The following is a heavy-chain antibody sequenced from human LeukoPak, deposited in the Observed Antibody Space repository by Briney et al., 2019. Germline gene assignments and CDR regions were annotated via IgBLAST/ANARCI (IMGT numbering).Heavy chain of an antibody. D-gene: IGHD3-10*01. CDR1: GFTFARYD. V-gene: IGHV3-23*01. CDR3: ARGTYDGSLRGFDI. Sequence: AGGSLRLSCAASGFTFARYDMSWVRRAPGKGLEWISVISSSGDTTFYAASVKGRFTVTRDNSKSTLYLQMNNLRADDTAIYFCARGTYDGSLRGFDIWGQGTVVTVSS. CDR2: ISSSGDTT. J-gene: IGHJ3*02.